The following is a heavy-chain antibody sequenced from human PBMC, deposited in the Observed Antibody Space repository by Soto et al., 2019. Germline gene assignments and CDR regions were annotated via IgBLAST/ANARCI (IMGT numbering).Heavy chain of an antibody. V-gene: IGHV4-59*01. J-gene: IGHJ5*02. CDR3: ARDGDSSSAGGDWFDP. Sequence: PSETLSLTCTVSGGSISRYYWSWIRQPPGKGLEWIGYIYYSGSTNYNPSLKSRVTISVDTSKNQFSLKLSSVTAADTAVYYCARDGDSSSAGGDWFDPWGQGTLVTVSS. CDR2: IYYSGST. D-gene: IGHD6-6*01. CDR1: GGSISRYY.